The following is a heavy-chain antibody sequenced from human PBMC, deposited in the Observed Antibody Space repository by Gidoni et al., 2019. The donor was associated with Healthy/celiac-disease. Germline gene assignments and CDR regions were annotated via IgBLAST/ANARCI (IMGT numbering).Heavy chain of an antibody. CDR3: AGDNSGYYYGMDV. J-gene: IGHJ6*02. D-gene: IGHD7-27*01. CDR1: GGPLSSGGYR. CDR2: IYYSGST. V-gene: IGHV4-31*03. Sequence: QVQLQEPGPGLVKPSQTLSPTCTVSGGPLSSGGYRWSWTRQHPGKGLEWIGYIYYSGSTYYNPSLKSRVTISGDTSKNQFSLKLSSVTAADTAVYYCAGDNSGYYYGMDVWGQGTTVTVSS.